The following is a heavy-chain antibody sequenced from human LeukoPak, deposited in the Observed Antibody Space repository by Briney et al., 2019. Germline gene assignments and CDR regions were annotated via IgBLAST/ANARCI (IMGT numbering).Heavy chain of an antibody. V-gene: IGHV3-23*01. J-gene: IGHJ4*02. CDR1: GFTCSSYV. CDR2: ISGSGGST. CDR3: ANRDYYHSSGYYWFYFDY. D-gene: IGHD3-22*01. Sequence: GRLLRPSCAACGFTCSSYVMSGGRQATGKGLEWVSAISGSGGSTYYADSVKGRFTISRDNSKNTLYLQMNSLRAEDTAVYYCANRDYYHSSGYYWFYFDYWGQGTLVTVSS.